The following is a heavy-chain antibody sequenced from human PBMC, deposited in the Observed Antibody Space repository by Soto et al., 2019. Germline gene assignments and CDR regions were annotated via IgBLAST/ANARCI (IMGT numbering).Heavy chain of an antibody. V-gene: IGHV4-4*02. Sequence: SETLSLTCAVSGGSISSSNWWSWVRQPPGKGLEWIGEIYHSGSTNYNPSLKSRVTISLDKSKNQFSLNLSSVTAADTAVYYCARKAVTIFGVVINWFDPWGQGTLVTVSS. CDR3: ARKAVTIFGVVINWFDP. J-gene: IGHJ5*02. CDR1: GGSISSSNW. CDR2: IYHSGST. D-gene: IGHD3-3*01.